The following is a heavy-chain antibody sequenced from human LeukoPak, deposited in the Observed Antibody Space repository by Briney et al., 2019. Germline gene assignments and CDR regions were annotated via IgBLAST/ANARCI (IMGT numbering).Heavy chain of an antibody. J-gene: IGHJ4*02. CDR2: ISGSGGST. V-gene: IGHV3-23*01. CDR1: GFTFTSYA. Sequence: PGGSLRLSCAASGFTFTSYAMSWVRQAPGKGLEWVSAISGSGGSTYYADSVKGRFTISRDNSKNTLYLQMNSLRAEDTAVYYCARRGDTGYSYGYAAVDDYWGQGTLVTVSS. D-gene: IGHD5-18*01. CDR3: ARRGDTGYSYGYAAVDDY.